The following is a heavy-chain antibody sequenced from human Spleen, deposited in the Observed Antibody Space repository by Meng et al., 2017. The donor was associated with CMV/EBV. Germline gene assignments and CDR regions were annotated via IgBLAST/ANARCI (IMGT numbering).Heavy chain of an antibody. CDR1: GYTFTGYY. CDR2: INPNSGGT. Sequence: ASVKVSCKASGYTFTGYYMRWVRQAPGQGLEWMGWINPNSGGTNCAQKFLGRVTKTRDTSISTAYMELSRLRSDDTAVYYCARNPPSTGDFDYWGQGTVVTVSS. CDR3: ARNPPSTGDFDY. D-gene: IGHD3-10*01. V-gene: IGHV1-2*02. J-gene: IGHJ4*02.